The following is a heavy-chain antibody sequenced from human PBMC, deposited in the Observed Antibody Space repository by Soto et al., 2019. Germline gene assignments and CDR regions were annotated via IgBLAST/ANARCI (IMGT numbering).Heavy chain of an antibody. CDR1: GGSISNSIYY. Sequence: QLQLQESGPGLVRPSETLSLTCTVSGGSISNSIYYWAWIRQPPGKGLEWIGTVYHTGNTNYNPSLKGRVTISVDTSRNQVSLRLNSVTVTGTALYYCANRAGWGRQLVLSYWFDPWGQGTLVTVST. D-gene: IGHD6-6*01. CDR3: ANRAGWGRQLVLSYWFDP. V-gene: IGHV4-39*01. CDR2: VYHTGNT. J-gene: IGHJ5*02.